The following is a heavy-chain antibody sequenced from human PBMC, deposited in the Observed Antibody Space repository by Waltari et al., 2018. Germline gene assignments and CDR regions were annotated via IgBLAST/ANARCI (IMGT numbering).Heavy chain of an antibody. J-gene: IGHJ5*02. CDR3: ARHVGVAAAGTGWFDP. CDR2: IYYSGST. D-gene: IGHD6-13*01. CDR1: GGSISSYY. V-gene: IGHV4-59*01. Sequence: QVQLQESGPGLVKPSETLSLTCTVSGGSISSYYWSWIRQPPGKGLEWIGYIYYSGSTNYNPSLKSRVTISVDTSKNQFSLKLSSVTAADTAVYYCARHVGVAAAGTGWFDPWGQGTLVTVSS.